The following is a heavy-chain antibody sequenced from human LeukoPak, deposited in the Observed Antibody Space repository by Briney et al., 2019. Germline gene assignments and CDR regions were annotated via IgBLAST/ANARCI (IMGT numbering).Heavy chain of an antibody. V-gene: IGHV1-46*01. CDR3: ARDACSSTICQAGGNWFDP. CDR2: INPSSGSR. CDR1: GYTFTSYY. Sequence: ASVKVSCKASGYTFTSYYMHWVRQAPGQGLEWMGTINPSSGSRSYAQKFQGRVTMTRDTSTSTVYMELSSLRSEDTAVYFCARDACSSTICQAGGNWFDPWGQGTLVIVS. D-gene: IGHD2-2*01. J-gene: IGHJ5*02.